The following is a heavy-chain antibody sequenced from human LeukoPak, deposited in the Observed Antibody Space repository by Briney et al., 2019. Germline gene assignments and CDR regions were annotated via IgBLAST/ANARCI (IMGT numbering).Heavy chain of an antibody. D-gene: IGHD5-12*01. CDR2: INSDGTYT. J-gene: IGHJ4*02. CDR3: AARYSGYVAD. CDR1: GFTFSSYW. V-gene: IGHV3-74*01. Sequence: GGSLRLSCAASGFTFSSYWMHWVRQPPGKGLVWVSRINSDGTYTSYADSVKGRFTISRDNAKNTLYLQMNSLRAEDTAVYYSAARYSGYVADWGQGTLVTVSS.